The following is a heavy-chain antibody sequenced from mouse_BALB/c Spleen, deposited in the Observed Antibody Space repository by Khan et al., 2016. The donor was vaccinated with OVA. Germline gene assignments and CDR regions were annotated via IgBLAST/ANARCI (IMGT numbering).Heavy chain of an antibody. CDR2: ISSGDST. CDR1: GFTFSNYA. V-gene: IGHV5-6-5*01. J-gene: IGHJ3*01. Sequence: EVELVESGGGLVKPGGSLKLSCAASGFTFSNYAMSRVRQSPEKRLEWVASISSGDSTYYPDSVKGRFTISRDNARNILYPQMSSLRSEDTAMYYCARDYWFAYWGQGTLVTVSA. CDR3: ARDYWFAY.